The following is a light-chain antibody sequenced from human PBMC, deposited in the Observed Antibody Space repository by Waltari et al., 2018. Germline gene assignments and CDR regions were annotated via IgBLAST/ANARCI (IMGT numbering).Light chain of an antibody. CDR2: GST. J-gene: IGLJ3*02. CDR3: QSYDTSLRVV. V-gene: IGLV1-40*01. Sequence: SVLTQPPSLSGPPGQRVTISCTGSGPTIGAGPAVRWYQLLPRAAPKLLIYGSTSRPLGVPDRFFGSTSGTSASLAIAGLQAEDEADYYCQSYDTSLRVVFGGGTKLTVL. CDR1: GPTIGAGPA.